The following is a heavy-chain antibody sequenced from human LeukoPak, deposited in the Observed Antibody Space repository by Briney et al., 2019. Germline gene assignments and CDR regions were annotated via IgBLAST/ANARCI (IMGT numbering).Heavy chain of an antibody. CDR2: ISSSGSTI. V-gene: IGHV3-11*01. J-gene: IGHJ3*02. CDR1: GFTFSDYY. D-gene: IGHD2-21*02. CDR3: ARRVVTAIRDAFDI. Sequence: PGGSLRLSCAASGFTFSDYYMTWIRQAPGKGLEWVSYISSSGSTIYYADSVKGRFTISRDNAKNSLYLQMNSLRAEDTAVYHCARRVVTAIRDAFDIWGQGTMVTVSS.